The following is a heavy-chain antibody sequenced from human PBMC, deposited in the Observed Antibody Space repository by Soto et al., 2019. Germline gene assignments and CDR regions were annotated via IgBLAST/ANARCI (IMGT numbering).Heavy chain of an antibody. CDR2: IIPIFGTA. CDR3: VYDFWSGYSMDYYYYGMDV. CDR1: GYTFTSYG. Sequence: GASVKVSCKASGYTFTSYGISWVRQAPGQGLEWMGGIIPIFGTANYAQKFQGRVTITADKSTSTAYMELSSLRSEDTAVYYCVYDFWSGYSMDYYYYGMDVWGQGTTVTVSS. D-gene: IGHD3-3*01. J-gene: IGHJ6*02. V-gene: IGHV1-69*06.